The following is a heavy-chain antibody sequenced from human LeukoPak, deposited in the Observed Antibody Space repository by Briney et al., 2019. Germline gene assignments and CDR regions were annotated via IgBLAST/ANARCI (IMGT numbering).Heavy chain of an antibody. CDR2: ISSSSSPI. V-gene: IGHV3-48*01. CDR1: GFTFSIYS. Sequence: PGGSLRLSCAASGFTFSIYSMNWVRQAPGKGLEWVSYISSSSSPIYYADSVKGRFTISRDNSKNTLYLQMNSLRAEDTAVYYCARGAVAVVAATSTDAFDIWGQGTMVTVSS. CDR3: ARGAVAVVAATSTDAFDI. D-gene: IGHD2-15*01. J-gene: IGHJ3*02.